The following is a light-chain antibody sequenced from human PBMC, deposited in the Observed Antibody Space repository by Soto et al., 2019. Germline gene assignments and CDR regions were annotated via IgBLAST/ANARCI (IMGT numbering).Light chain of an antibody. CDR1: QSVSSSY. CDR3: QQYGSSPHSST. Sequence: EILLTQSPGTLSLSPGERATLSCRASQSVSSSYLAWYQQKPGQAPSLLIYGASIRASGIPDRLSGSGSGTDFTLTISRLEPEDFAVYYCQQYGSSPHSSTFGQGTRLEIK. CDR2: GAS. J-gene: IGKJ5*01. V-gene: IGKV3-20*01.